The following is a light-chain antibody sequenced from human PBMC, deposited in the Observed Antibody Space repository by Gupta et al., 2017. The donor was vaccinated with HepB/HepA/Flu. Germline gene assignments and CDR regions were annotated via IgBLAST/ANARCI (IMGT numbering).Light chain of an antibody. CDR3: MQALQTPLT. CDR1: QSLLHSNGYNY. CDR2: LGS. V-gene: IGKV2-28*01. Sequence: IVMTQPPLSLPSPPGEPAPISCRSSQSLLHSNGYNYLDWYLQKPGQSPQLLIYLGSNRASGVPDRFSGSGSGTDFTLKISRVEAEDVGVYYCMQALQTPLTFGGGTKVEIK. J-gene: IGKJ4*01.